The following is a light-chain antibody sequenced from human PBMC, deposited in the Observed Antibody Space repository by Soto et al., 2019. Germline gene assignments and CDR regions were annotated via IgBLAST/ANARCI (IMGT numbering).Light chain of an antibody. CDR3: XXXXSSPYT. V-gene: IGKV3-20*01. CDR1: QSVSSSY. CDR2: GAS. J-gene: IGKJ2*01. Sequence: EIVLTQSPGTLSLSPGERATLSCRASQSVSSSYLAWYQQKPGQAPRLLIYGASSRATGIPDRFSGSGSGTDFTLXIXRXXPEXXXXXXXXXXXSSPYTFGQGTKLEIK.